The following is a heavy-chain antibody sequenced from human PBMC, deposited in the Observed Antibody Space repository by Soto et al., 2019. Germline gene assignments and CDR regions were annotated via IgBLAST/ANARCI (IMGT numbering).Heavy chain of an antibody. J-gene: IGHJ4*02. D-gene: IGHD3-10*01. V-gene: IGHV4-61*01. CDR3: ARVGYYGSGSYYNHGRFDY. CDR1: GGSVSSGSYY. Sequence: SETLSLTCTVSGGSVSSGSYYWSWIRQPPGKGLEWIGYIYYSGSTNYNPSLKSRVTISVDTSKNQFSLKLSSVTAADTAVYYCARVGYYGSGSYYNHGRFDYWGQGTLVTVSS. CDR2: IYYSGST.